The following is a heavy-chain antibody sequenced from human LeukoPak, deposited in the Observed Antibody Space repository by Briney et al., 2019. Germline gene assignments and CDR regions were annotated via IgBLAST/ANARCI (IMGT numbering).Heavy chain of an antibody. D-gene: IGHD3-22*01. Sequence: SETLSLTCTVSGGSISSYYWSWIRQTAGKGLEWIGRLYPGVSTNYNPSLKSRVTMSVDTSKNQLALKLSAVTAAATAVYYCARLKFYDSTGYSPGHYMDVWGKGTTVTVSS. CDR2: LYPGVST. V-gene: IGHV4-4*07. CDR1: GGSISSYY. J-gene: IGHJ6*03. CDR3: ARLKFYDSTGYSPGHYMDV.